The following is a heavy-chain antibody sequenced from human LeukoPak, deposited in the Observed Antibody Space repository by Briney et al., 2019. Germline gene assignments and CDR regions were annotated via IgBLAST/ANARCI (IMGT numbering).Heavy chain of an antibody. Sequence: ASVTVSCKASGYTFSGYYIHWVRQAPGQGHEWMGRINPNNGGTNYAQKFQGRVTMTRDMSMSTAYMELSRLRSDDTAVYYCAGEDNSSGYRPFDIWGQGTMVTVPS. CDR3: AGEDNSSGYRPFDI. J-gene: IGHJ3*02. CDR2: INPNNGGT. D-gene: IGHD3-22*01. CDR1: GYTFSGYY. V-gene: IGHV1-2*06.